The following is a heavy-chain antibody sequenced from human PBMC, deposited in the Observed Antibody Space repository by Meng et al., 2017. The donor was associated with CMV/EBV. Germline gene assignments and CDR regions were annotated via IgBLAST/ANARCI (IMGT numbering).Heavy chain of an antibody. D-gene: IGHD5-18*01. Sequence: GGSLRLSCAASGFTFSSYGMHWVRQAPGKGLEWVAFIRYDGSNKYYADSVKGRFTISRDNSKNTLYLQMNSPRAEDTAVYYCAKRKGGYSYGDFDYWGQGTLVTVSS. CDR2: IRYDGSNK. J-gene: IGHJ4*02. V-gene: IGHV3-30*02. CDR3: AKRKGGYSYGDFDY. CDR1: GFTFSSYG.